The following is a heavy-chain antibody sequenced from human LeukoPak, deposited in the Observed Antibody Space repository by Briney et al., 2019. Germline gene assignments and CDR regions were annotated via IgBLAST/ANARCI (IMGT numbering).Heavy chain of an antibody. D-gene: IGHD5-12*01. CDR2: INSDGSST. V-gene: IGHV3-74*01. Sequence: GGSLRLSCAASGFTFSSYWMHWVRQAPGKGLVWVSRINSDGSSTSYADSVKGRFTISRDNAKNSVYLQMNSLSAEDTAVYYCARDSAYNAFDIWGQGTMVTVSS. CDR3: ARDSAYNAFDI. CDR1: GFTFSSYW. J-gene: IGHJ3*02.